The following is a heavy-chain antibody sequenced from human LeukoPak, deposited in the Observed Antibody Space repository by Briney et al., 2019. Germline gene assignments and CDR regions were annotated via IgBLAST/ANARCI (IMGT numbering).Heavy chain of an antibody. V-gene: IGHV3-43D*03. J-gene: IGHJ4*02. CDR3: AKDRGGVDTAMVPDYFDY. CDR2: INWDGGII. CDR1: GLNFDEYA. Sequence: GGSLRLSCAASGLNFDEYAMHWVRQAPGKGLEWVALINWDGGIIYYADSAKGRFTISRDNSKNSLYLEMNSLRPEDSALYYCAKDRGGVDTAMVPDYFDYWGQGTLVTVSS. D-gene: IGHD5-18*01.